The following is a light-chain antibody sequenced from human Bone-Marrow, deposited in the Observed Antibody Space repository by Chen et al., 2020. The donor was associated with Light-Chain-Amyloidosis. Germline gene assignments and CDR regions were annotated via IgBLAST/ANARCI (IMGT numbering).Light chain of an antibody. Sequence: NFMLTQPHSVSESPVQKVIISCTRSSGSIATNHVQWYQQRPGSSPTTVIYEDDQRPSAVPDRFSGSIDRSSNSSSLTISGLKTEDEADYYCQSYQGSSQGVFGGGTKLTVL. CDR2: EDD. V-gene: IGLV6-57*01. CDR1: SGSIATNH. CDR3: QSYQGSSQGV. J-gene: IGLJ3*02.